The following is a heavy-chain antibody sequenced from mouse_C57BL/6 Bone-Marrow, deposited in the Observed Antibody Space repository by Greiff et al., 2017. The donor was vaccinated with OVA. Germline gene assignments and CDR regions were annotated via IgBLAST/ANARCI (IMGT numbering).Heavy chain of an antibody. Sequence: EVKLMESGGGLVQPGGSLSLSCAASGFTFTDYYMSWVRQPPGKALEWLGFIRNKANGYTTEYSASVKGRFTISRDNSQSILYLQMNALRAEDSATYYCARGSNPFAYGGQGTLVTVAA. CDR1: GFTFTDYY. D-gene: IGHD1-1*01. CDR3: ARGSNPFAY. CDR2: IRNKANGYTT. J-gene: IGHJ3*01. V-gene: IGHV7-3*01.